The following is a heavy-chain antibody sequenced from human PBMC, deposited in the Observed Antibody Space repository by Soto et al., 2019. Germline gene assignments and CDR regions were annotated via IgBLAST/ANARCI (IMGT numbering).Heavy chain of an antibody. CDR2: INPNSGGT. CDR1: GYTFTGYY. CDR3: ATDSETEGPYYYYYGMDV. V-gene: IGHV1-2*04. Sequence: ASVKVSCKASGYTFTGYYMHWVRQAPGQGLEWMGWINPNSGGTNYAQKFQGWVTMTRDTSISTAYMELSRLRSDDTAVYYCATDSETEGPYYYYYGMDVWGQGTTVTVSS. J-gene: IGHJ6*02.